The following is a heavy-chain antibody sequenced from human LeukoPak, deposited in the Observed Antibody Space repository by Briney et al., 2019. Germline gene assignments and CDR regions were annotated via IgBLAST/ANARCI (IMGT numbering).Heavy chain of an antibody. CDR3: ARASIAAAGPHDVYDI. V-gene: IGHV3-64*01. Sequence: PGGSLRLSCAASGFTFSSHAMHWVRQAPGKGLEYVSAIRSDGSETWYRNSVKGRFTTSRDNSKKMLYLQMGSLRVEDMAVYYCARASIAAAGPHDVYDIWGRGTMVTVSS. D-gene: IGHD6-13*01. J-gene: IGHJ3*02. CDR2: IRSDGSET. CDR1: GFTFSSHA.